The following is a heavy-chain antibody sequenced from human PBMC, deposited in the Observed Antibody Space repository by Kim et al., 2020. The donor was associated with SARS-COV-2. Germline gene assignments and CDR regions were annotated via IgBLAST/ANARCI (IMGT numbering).Heavy chain of an antibody. J-gene: IGHJ6*02. V-gene: IGHV4-31*02. CDR3: ARDIVDFYGMDV. D-gene: IGHD2-15*01. Sequence: YYNPSLQSRVTISVDTSKNQFSLKLSSVTAADTAVYYCARDIVDFYGMDVWGQGTTVTVSS.